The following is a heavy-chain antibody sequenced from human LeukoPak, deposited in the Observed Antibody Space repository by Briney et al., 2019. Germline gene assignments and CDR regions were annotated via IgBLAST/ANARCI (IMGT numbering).Heavy chain of an antibody. CDR1: GFVFSSYS. CDR3: ARHTMIVVD. D-gene: IGHD3-22*01. Sequence: GGSLRLSCQASGFVFSSYSIIWVRQAPGKGLEWLSYISSSGSATSSSTIYYADSVKGRFTISRDNAKNSLYLQMNSLRAEDTAVYYRARHTMIVVDWGQGTLVTLSS. CDR2: ISSSGSATSSSTI. V-gene: IGHV3-48*04. J-gene: IGHJ4*02.